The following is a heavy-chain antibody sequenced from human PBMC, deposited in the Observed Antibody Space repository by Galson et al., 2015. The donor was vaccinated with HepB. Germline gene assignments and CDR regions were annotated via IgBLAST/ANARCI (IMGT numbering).Heavy chain of an antibody. CDR2: IYPGDSDT. CDR1: GYSFTSYW. D-gene: IGHD7-27*01. V-gene: IGHV5-51*01. Sequence: SGAEVKKPGESLKISCKGSGYSFTSYWIGWVRQMPGKGLEWMGIIYPGDSDTRYSPFFQGQVTISADKSISTAYPQWSSLKASDTAMYYCARHGETGVGTGDYYYMDVWGKGTTVTVSS. J-gene: IGHJ6*03. CDR3: ARHGETGVGTGDYYYMDV.